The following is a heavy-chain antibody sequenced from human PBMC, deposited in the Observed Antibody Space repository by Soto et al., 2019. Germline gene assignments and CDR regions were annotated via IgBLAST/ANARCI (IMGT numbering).Heavy chain of an antibody. Sequence: PSETLSLTCTVSGGSISSYYWSWIRQPPGKGLEWIGYIYYSGSTNYNPSLKSRVTISVDTSKNQFSLKLSPVTAADTAVYYCARDSEFGDLLGQSPFDIWGQGTMVTVSS. CDR3: ARDSEFGDLLGQSPFDI. J-gene: IGHJ3*02. D-gene: IGHD3-10*01. CDR1: GGSISSYY. V-gene: IGHV4-59*01. CDR2: IYYSGST.